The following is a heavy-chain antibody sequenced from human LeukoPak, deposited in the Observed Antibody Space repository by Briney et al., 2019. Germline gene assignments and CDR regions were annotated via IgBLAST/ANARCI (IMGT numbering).Heavy chain of an antibody. Sequence: ASVKVSCKVSGYTLTELSMHWVRQAPGKGLEWMGGFDPEDGETIYAQKFQGRVTMTEDTSTDTAYMELSSLRSEDTAVYYCATDSPGEWLRWGGTSRIHWGQGTLVTVSS. CDR1: GYTLTELS. CDR2: FDPEDGET. V-gene: IGHV1-24*01. J-gene: IGHJ4*02. D-gene: IGHD5-12*01. CDR3: ATDSPGEWLRWGGTSRIH.